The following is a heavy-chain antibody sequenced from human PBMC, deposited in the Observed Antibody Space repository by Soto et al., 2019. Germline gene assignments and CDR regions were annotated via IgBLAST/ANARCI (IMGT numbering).Heavy chain of an antibody. J-gene: IGHJ3*02. CDR1: GGSTSSYF. V-gene: IGHV4-59*08. CDR2: IYYSGGT. Sequence: SETLSLTCTVSGGSTSSYFWSWIRQPPGKGLEWIGYIYYSGGTNYNPSLKSRVTISVDTSKNQFSLKLSSVTAADTAGYYCARIYGDYAAFDIWGQGTMVTVS. D-gene: IGHD4-17*01. CDR3: ARIYGDYAAFDI.